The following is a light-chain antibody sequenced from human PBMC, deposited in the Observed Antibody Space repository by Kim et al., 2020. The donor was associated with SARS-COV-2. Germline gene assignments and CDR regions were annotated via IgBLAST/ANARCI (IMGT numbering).Light chain of an antibody. CDR3: QYYNKWPHSLT. Sequence: EILLTQSPATLSVSLGERATLSCRASQGVTNSLAWYQQKPGQAPRLFIYAASTRATGIPARFSGSVSGTEFTLTISSLQSEDFAVYYCQYYNKWPHSLTFGQGTRLEIK. CDR1: QGVTNS. CDR2: AAS. J-gene: IGKJ5*01. V-gene: IGKV3-15*01.